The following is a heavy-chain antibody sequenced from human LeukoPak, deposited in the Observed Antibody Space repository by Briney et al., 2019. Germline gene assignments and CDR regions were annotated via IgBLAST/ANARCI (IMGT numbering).Heavy chain of an antibody. CDR3: ARGDCSSTSCYVWYFDL. Sequence: SETLSLTCTVSGGSVSSGSYYWGWIRQPPGKGLEWIGYIYYSGSTNYNPSLKSRVTISVDTSKNQFSLKLSSVTAADTAVYYCARGDCSSTSCYVWYFDLWGRGTLVTVSS. D-gene: IGHD2-2*01. CDR2: IYYSGST. J-gene: IGHJ2*01. CDR1: GGSVSSGSYY. V-gene: IGHV4-61*01.